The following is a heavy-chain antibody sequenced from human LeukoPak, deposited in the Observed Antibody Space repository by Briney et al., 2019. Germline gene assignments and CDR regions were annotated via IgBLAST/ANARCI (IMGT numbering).Heavy chain of an antibody. Sequence: ASVKVSCKASGYTFTNYAVNWLRQAPGQRLEWMGWINAGNGDTRFSQNYQARVTITRDASASTAYMELSSLTSEDTAVYFCARGLWSAHRREYYFDSWGQGTLVTVSS. CDR2: INAGNGDT. CDR1: GYTFTNYA. D-gene: IGHD3-3*01. J-gene: IGHJ4*02. V-gene: IGHV1-3*01. CDR3: ARGLWSAHRREYYFDS.